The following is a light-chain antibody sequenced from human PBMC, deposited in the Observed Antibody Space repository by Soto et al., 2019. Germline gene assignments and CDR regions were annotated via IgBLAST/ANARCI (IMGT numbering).Light chain of an antibody. CDR3: QQYNNWPPTT. CDR2: GAS. V-gene: IGKV3-15*01. Sequence: EIVMTQSPATLSVSPGERATLSCRASQSVSSNLAWYQQKPGQAPRLLIYGASTRATGIPARISGSGSVTEFTLTISSLQSEDFAVYYCQQYNNWPPTTFGQGTKLEIK. J-gene: IGKJ2*01. CDR1: QSVSSN.